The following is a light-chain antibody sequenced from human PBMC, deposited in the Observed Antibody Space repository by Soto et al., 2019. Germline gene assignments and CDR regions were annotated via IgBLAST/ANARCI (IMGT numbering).Light chain of an antibody. J-gene: IGKJ1*01. Sequence: VLTQSPGTLSLSPGERATLSCRASQSVSSSYLAWYQQKPGQAPRLLIYGASSRATGIPDRFSGSGSGTDFTLTISRLEPEDFAVYYCQQYNKWPLTFGQGTKVDIK. CDR3: QQYNKWPLT. CDR1: QSVSSSY. CDR2: GAS. V-gene: IGKV3-20*01.